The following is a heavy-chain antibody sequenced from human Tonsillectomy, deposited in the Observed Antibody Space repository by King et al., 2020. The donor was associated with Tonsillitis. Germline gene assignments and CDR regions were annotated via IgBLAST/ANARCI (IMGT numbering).Heavy chain of an antibody. Sequence: VQLVESGGGLVHPGGSLRLSCAASGFTFSSYWMSWVRQAPGKGLEWVANIKEYGTEKYYVDSVKGRFTISRDNAKNSLYLQMNSLRVEDTAVYYCASYYYGSGYKDGFDNWGQGTMVTVSS. J-gene: IGHJ3*02. V-gene: IGHV3-7*03. CDR2: IKEYGTEK. D-gene: IGHD3-10*01. CDR1: GFTFSSYW. CDR3: ASYYYGSGYKDGFDN.